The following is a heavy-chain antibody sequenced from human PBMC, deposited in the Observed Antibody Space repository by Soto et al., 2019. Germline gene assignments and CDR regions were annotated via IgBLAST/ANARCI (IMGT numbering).Heavy chain of an antibody. V-gene: IGHV4-61*03. CDR1: GGSVSSGSYY. J-gene: IGHJ3*02. CDR3: ACNDAACDI. Sequence: QVQLQESGPGLVKPSETLSLTCTVSGGSVSSGSYYWTWIRQSPGKGLEWVGYIYYNGATSYNPSLTSRVTISRDTSKNHIYLKPTSVTAADTAVNYCACNDAACDIWGQGTMVSVSS. CDR2: IYYNGAT.